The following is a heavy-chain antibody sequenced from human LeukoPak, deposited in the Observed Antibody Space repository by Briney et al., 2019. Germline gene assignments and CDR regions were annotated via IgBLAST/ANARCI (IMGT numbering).Heavy chain of an antibody. V-gene: IGHV3-11*04. D-gene: IGHD4-11*01. CDR1: GYSISSGYY. J-gene: IGHJ4*02. CDR2: ISSTSSTI. Sequence: PSETLSLTCTVSGYSISSGYYWGWIRQPPGKGLEWVSYISSTSSTIYYADSVTGRFTISRDNAKNSLYLQMNGLRAEDTAVYYCARAHPGDYSDFQFDYWGQGTLVTVSS. CDR3: ARAHPGDYSDFQFDY.